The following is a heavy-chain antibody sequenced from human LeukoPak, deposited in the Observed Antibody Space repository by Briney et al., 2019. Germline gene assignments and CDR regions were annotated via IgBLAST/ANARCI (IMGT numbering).Heavy chain of an antibody. Sequence: ASVKVSCKASGYTFTGYYMHWVRQAPGQGLESMGRINPNSGGTNYAQKFQGRVTMTRDTSISTAYMELSRLRSDDTAVYYCARVSFYSSSSSYWGQGTLVTVSS. D-gene: IGHD6-6*01. V-gene: IGHV1-2*06. CDR2: INPNSGGT. CDR3: ARVSFYSSSSSY. CDR1: GYTFTGYY. J-gene: IGHJ4*02.